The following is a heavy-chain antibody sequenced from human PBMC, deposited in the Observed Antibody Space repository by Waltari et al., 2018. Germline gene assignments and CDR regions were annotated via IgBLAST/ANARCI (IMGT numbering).Heavy chain of an antibody. CDR2: ISGSGGST. D-gene: IGHD7-27*01. CDR1: GFTFSSYA. V-gene: IGHV3-23*01. CDR3: AKAGLGRYYYYGMDV. Sequence: EVQLLESGGGLVQPGGSLRLSCAASGFTFSSYAMSWVRQAPGKGLEWVSAISGSGGSTYYADSVKGRFTISRDNSKNTLYLQMNSLRAEDTAIYYCAKAGLGRYYYYGMDVWGQGTTVTVSS. J-gene: IGHJ6*02.